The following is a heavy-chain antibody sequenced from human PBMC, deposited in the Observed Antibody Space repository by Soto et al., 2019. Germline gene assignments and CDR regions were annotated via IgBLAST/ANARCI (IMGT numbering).Heavy chain of an antibody. CDR3: ARARSGSGWYDY. Sequence: GGSLRLSCAASGFTFSSYDMHWVRQATGKGLEWVSAIGTAGDTYYPGSVKGRFTISRENAKNSLYLQMNSLRAGDTAVYYCARARSGSGWYDYWGQGTLVTVSS. CDR2: IGTAGDT. CDR1: GFTFSSYD. D-gene: IGHD6-19*01. J-gene: IGHJ4*02. V-gene: IGHV3-13*01.